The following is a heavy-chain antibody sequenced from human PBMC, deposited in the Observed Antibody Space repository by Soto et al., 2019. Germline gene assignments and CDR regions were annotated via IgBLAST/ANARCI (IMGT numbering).Heavy chain of an antibody. V-gene: IGHV4-39*01. CDR2: IYFSGRT. CDR1: GGSISRSSYY. D-gene: IGHD1-26*01. Sequence: QLQLQVSGPGLVRPSETLSLTCTVSGGSISRSSYYWDWIRQPPGKGLEWIGSIYFSGRTDYSPSLRSRVTMSVDTSKNQVSLKLTSVTAADTAVYYCARLYSGSYRWFDPWGQGTLVTVSS. J-gene: IGHJ5*02. CDR3: ARLYSGSYRWFDP.